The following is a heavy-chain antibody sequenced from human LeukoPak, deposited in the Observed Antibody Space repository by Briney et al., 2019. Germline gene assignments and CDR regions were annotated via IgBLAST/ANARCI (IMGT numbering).Heavy chain of an antibody. CDR1: GFTFSSYE. J-gene: IGHJ4*02. Sequence: GGSLRLSCAASGFTFSSYEMNWVRQAPGKGLEWVSYISSSGSTIYYADYVKGRFTISRDNAKNSLYLQMNSLRAEDTAVYYCASSERWLQLCFDYWGQGTLVTVSS. CDR2: ISSSGSTI. V-gene: IGHV3-48*03. D-gene: IGHD5-24*01. CDR3: ASSERWLQLCFDY.